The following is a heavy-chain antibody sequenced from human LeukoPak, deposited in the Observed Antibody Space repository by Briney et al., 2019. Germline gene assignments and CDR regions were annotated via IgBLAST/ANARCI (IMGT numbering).Heavy chain of an antibody. CDR2: IYYSGST. J-gene: IGHJ3*02. D-gene: IGHD6-13*01. V-gene: IGHV4-59*01. CDR3: ARVGAAAGTHDAFDI. Sequence: PSETLSLTCTVSGGPISSYYWSWIRQPPGKGLEWIGYIYYSGSTNYNPSLKSRVTISVDTSKNQFSLKLSSVTAADTAVYYCARVGAAAGTHDAFDIWGQGTMVTVSS. CDR1: GGPISSYY.